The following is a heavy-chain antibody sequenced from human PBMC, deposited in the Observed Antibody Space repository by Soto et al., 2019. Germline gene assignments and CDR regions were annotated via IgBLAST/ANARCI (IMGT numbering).Heavy chain of an antibody. V-gene: IGHV1-18*01. CDR2: ISGYNGNT. Sequence: QVRLVQSGAEVKKPGASVKVSCKTSGYTFTTYGISWVRQAPGQGLEWMGWISGYNGNTNYAQKFQGRVTMTTDTSTSTAYMELRSLRSADTAVYYCAKGYHYGYGDYWGLGTLITVSS. J-gene: IGHJ4*02. D-gene: IGHD5-18*01. CDR3: AKGYHYGYGDY. CDR1: GYTFTTYG.